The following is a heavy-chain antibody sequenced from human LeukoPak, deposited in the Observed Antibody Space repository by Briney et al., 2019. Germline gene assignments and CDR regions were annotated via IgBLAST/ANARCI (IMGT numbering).Heavy chain of an antibody. D-gene: IGHD2-21*02. CDR3: TSWGDTTAEYFQR. CDR1: GFTFNRCW. V-gene: IGHV3-7*01. CDR2: INPDGRDT. Sequence: GRSLRLSCVVSGFTFNRCWMNWVRQAPGKGLEWVAHINPDGRDTYYVDSVKGRFTISRDNAENSMYLQMNSLRVEDTAVYYCTSWGDTTAEYFQRWGQGTLVTVSS. J-gene: IGHJ1*01.